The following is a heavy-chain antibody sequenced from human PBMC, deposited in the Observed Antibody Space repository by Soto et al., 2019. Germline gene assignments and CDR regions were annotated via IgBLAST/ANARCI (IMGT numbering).Heavy chain of an antibody. CDR1: CGSISSSSYY. V-gene: IGHV4-39*01. CDR2: IYYIGST. Sequence: PSETLSLTCTVSCGSISSSSYYWGWIRQPPGKGLEWIGSIYYIGSTYYNPSLKSRVTISVDTSKNQFSLKLSSVTAADTAVHYCARRFGVLMVYAYDPWGQGTLVTVSS. D-gene: IGHD2-8*01. CDR3: ARRFGVLMVYAYDP. J-gene: IGHJ5*02.